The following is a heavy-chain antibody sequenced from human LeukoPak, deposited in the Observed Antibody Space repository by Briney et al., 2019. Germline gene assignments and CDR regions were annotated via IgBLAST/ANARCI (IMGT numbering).Heavy chain of an antibody. Sequence: SETLSLTCAVYGGSFSGYYWSWIRQPPGKGLEWIGEINHSGSTNYNPSLKSRVTISVGTSKNQFSLKLSSVTAADTAVYYCASIVDFWSGSNDAFDIWGQGTMVTVSS. V-gene: IGHV4-34*01. CDR3: ASIVDFWSGSNDAFDI. D-gene: IGHD3-3*01. CDR2: INHSGST. J-gene: IGHJ3*02. CDR1: GGSFSGYY.